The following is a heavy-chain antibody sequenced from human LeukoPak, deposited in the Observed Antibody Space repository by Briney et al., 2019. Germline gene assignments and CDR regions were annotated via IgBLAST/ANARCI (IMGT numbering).Heavy chain of an antibody. J-gene: IGHJ4*02. Sequence: GESLKISCKTSGYSFTNHWIGWVRQMPGKGLEWMGIIYPGDSNTRYYPSFQGQVTVSADKSISTAYLQWSSLKASDTAVYYCARQGLYGDYGSFWGQGTLVTVSS. V-gene: IGHV5-51*01. D-gene: IGHD4-17*01. CDR1: GYSFTNHW. CDR3: ARQGLYGDYGSF. CDR2: IYPGDSNT.